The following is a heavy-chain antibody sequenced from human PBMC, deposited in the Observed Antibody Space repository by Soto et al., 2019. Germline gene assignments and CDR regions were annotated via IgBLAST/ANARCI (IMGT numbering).Heavy chain of an antibody. V-gene: IGHV5-51*03. CDR2: IYPSDSGT. Sequence: EVQLVQSGAEVKKPGESLKISCQGSGYSFTSYWIGWVRQLPGKGLEWMGIIYPSDSGTTYSPSFQGHVTIAADKSINTAYLQWSSLKASDTAMYYCARSVGATPCDYWGQGTLVTVSP. CDR1: GYSFTSYW. D-gene: IGHD1-26*01. CDR3: ARSVGATPCDY. J-gene: IGHJ4*02.